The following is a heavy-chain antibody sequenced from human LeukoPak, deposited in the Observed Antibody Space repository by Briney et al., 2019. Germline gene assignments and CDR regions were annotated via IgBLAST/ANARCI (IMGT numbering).Heavy chain of an antibody. CDR3: ARALYCSGGSCYELGY. CDR2: INPNSGGT. D-gene: IGHD2-15*01. J-gene: IGHJ4*02. Sequence: PKASVKVSCKASGYTFTGYYMHWVRQAPGQGLEWMGWINPNSGGTNYAQKFQGRVTMTRDTSISTAYMELSRLRSDDTAVYYCARALYCSGGSCYELGYWGQGTLVTVSS. CDR1: GYTFTGYY. V-gene: IGHV1-2*02.